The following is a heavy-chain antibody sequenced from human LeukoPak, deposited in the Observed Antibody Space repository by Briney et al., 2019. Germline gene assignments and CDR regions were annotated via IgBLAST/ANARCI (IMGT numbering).Heavy chain of an antibody. CDR1: GGSISSTNW. V-gene: IGHV4-4*02. J-gene: IGHJ4*02. CDR3: SRESGAFCPFGY. D-gene: IGHD1-26*01. Sequence: SETLSLTRGVSGGSISSTNWWGWVPQPPGQGLEWIGEISLRGLTNYNPSLKSRVTMSLDKSKNLLSLHRTSGTAAHTAVYYCSRESGAFCPFGYWGQGTLVTVSS. CDR2: ISLRGLT.